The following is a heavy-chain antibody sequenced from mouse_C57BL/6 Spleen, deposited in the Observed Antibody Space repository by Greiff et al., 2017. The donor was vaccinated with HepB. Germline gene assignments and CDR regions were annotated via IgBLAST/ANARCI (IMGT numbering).Heavy chain of an antibody. CDR3: ARREGVTTGVAPY. V-gene: IGHV8-8*01. CDR1: GFSLSTFGMG. D-gene: IGHD1-1*01. CDR2: IWWDDDK. J-gene: IGHJ3*01. Sequence: QVTLKVSGPGLLQPSQTLSLTCSFSGFSLSTFGMGVGWLRRPSGRGLEWLARIWWDDDKYYNPALKSRLTISKDTSKNQVFHKIANVDTADTATYYCARREGVTTGVAPYWGQGTLVTVSA.